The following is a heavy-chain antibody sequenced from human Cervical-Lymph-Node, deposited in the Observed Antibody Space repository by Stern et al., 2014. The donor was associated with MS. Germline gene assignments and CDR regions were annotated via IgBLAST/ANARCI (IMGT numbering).Heavy chain of an antibody. CDR1: GGSFSGYY. CDR2: INHSGST. D-gene: IGHD4-17*01. V-gene: IGHV4-34*01. J-gene: IGHJ4*02. CDR3: ARGGYGDYLGY. Sequence: QVQLQQWGAGLLKPSETLSLTCAVYGGSFSGYYWRWIRQPPGKGMEWIGEINHSGSTNYTPSLKSRVTISLDPSKTQFSLKLSSVTAADTAVYYCARGGYGDYLGYWGQGTLVTVSS.